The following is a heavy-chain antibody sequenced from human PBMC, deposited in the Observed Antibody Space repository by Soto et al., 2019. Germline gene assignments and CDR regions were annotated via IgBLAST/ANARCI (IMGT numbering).Heavy chain of an antibody. V-gene: IGHV4-30-2*01. Sequence: SETLSLTCNMSGDSYSISTYSWSWIRQPPGKALQWIGFIYQSGVTSYNPSLASRVSISLDRSNNQCSLKLKSVTAADTAVYFCAGMPYPGGLTFVTCGPGTLVTVS. CDR1: GDSYSISTYS. D-gene: IGHD2-15*01. CDR3: AGMPYPGGLTFVT. CDR2: IYQSGVT. J-gene: IGHJ5*02.